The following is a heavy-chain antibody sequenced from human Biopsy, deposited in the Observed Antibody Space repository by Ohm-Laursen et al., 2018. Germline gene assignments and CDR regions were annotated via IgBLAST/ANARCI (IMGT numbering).Heavy chain of an antibody. CDR1: GVSITAYY. J-gene: IGHJ6*02. Sequence: SETLSLTCTVSGVSITAYYWSWIRQPPGRGLECIGNTHHSGSTNYNPSLKSRLTISVDTSKNQFPLKLSSVTAADTAVYYCARMDCSGGSCHYYSYGMDVWGQGTTVTVS. V-gene: IGHV4-4*09. CDR2: THHSGST. D-gene: IGHD2-15*01. CDR3: ARMDCSGGSCHYYSYGMDV.